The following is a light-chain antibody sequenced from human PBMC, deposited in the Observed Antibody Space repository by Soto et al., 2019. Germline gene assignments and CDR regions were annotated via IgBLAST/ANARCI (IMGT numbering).Light chain of an antibody. CDR1: SGHSSYI. V-gene: IGLV4-60*02. Sequence: QLVLTQSSSASASLGSSVKLTCTLSSGHSSYIIAWHQQQPGKAPRYLMNLEGSGSFNKGSGVPDRFSGSSSGADRYLTISTLQFEEEADYYCETGDINSLVLFGGGTKLPVL. CDR2: LEGSGSF. CDR3: ETGDINSLVL. J-gene: IGLJ2*01.